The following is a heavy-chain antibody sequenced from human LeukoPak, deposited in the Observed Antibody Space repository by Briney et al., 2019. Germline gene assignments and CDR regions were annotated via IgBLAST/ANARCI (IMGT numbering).Heavy chain of an antibody. CDR2: ISSSGSHI. Sequence: GGSLRLSCAVSGVTFSSYSMNWVRQAPGKGLEWVSSISSSGSHIYYADSVKGRFTISRDNAKNSLYLQMNSLRAEDTAVYYCARAGVREYYFDYWGQGTLVTVSS. V-gene: IGHV3-21*01. CDR3: ARAGVREYYFDY. CDR1: GVTFSSYS. J-gene: IGHJ4*02. D-gene: IGHD3-10*01.